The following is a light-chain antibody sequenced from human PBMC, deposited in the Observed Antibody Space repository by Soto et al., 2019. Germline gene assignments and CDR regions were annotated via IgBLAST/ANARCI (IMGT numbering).Light chain of an antibody. CDR3: QQAANFPLT. J-gene: IGKJ4*01. Sequence: DIQMTQSPSSVSASVGDRVIVTCRASPDIPNWLAWYQQKPGKAPKLLIYGTSSLRSGVPSRFSGSRSGPDFILTINSLQPDDFATYYCQQAANFPLTFGGGTKVEIK. CDR2: GTS. V-gene: IGKV1-12*01. CDR1: PDIPNW.